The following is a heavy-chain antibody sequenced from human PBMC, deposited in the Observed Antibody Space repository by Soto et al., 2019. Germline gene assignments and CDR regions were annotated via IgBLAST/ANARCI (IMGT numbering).Heavy chain of an antibody. D-gene: IGHD6-25*01. V-gene: IGHV4-61*03. CDR2: IDYSGST. J-gene: IGHJ4*02. Sequence: QVQLQESGPGLAKPSETLSLTCTVSGVSVPSASYYWSWFRQPPGKGLEWIGHIDYSGSTTYNPSLKSRVTISLDTAKNLLSLKLNSVTAAETAVYYCARGPYTSATVSFDYWGQGTLVTVSS. CDR1: GVSVPSASYY. CDR3: ARGPYTSATVSFDY.